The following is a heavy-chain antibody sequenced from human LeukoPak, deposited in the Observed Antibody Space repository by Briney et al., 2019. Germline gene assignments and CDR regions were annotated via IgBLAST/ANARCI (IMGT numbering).Heavy chain of an antibody. D-gene: IGHD3-9*01. CDR2: ISGSGGST. CDR3: ARAAGYHRLFDY. Sequence: GGSLRLSCAASGFTFSSYAMSWVRQAPGKGLEWVSAISGSGGSTYYADSVKGRFTISRDNAKNSLYLQMNSLRAEDTAVYYCARAAGYHRLFDYWGQGTLVTVSS. CDR1: GFTFSSYA. J-gene: IGHJ4*02. V-gene: IGHV3-23*01.